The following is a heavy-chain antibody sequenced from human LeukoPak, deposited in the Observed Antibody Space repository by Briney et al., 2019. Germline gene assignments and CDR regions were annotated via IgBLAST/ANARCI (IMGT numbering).Heavy chain of an antibody. Sequence: RGSLRLSCAASGFTFSSYSMNWVRQAPGKGLEWVSVIYGGGSTYYAASVKGRFTISRDNSKNTLYLQMNSLRAEDTAVYYCARDFGDYWGQGTLVTVSS. CDR3: ARDFGDY. D-gene: IGHD3-10*01. CDR1: GFTFSSYS. J-gene: IGHJ4*02. CDR2: IYGGGST. V-gene: IGHV3-66*02.